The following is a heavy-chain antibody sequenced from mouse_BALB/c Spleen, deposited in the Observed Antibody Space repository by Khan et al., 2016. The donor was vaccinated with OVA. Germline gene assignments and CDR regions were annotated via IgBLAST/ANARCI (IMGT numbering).Heavy chain of an antibody. CDR3: EREGAYYRSDGWFAY. D-gene: IGHD2-14*01. Sequence: QVQLKQSGAELARPGASVKMSCKASGYTFTSYTMHWVKQRPGQGLEWIGYINPSSDYTNYNQKFKDKATLTADKSSSTAYMQLSSLTSEDSAVYYCEREGAYYRSDGWFAYWGQGTLVTVSA. CDR2: INPSSDYT. CDR1: GYTFTSYT. V-gene: IGHV1-4*01. J-gene: IGHJ3*01.